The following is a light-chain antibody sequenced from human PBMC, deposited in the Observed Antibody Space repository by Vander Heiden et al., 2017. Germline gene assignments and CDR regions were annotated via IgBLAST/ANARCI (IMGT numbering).Light chain of an antibody. CDR3: QHYGSYSYT. J-gene: IGKJ2*01. Sequence: EIVSTPSPDTLSLAPGERATLSCRASQSGSSSYLAWYQQKPGQAPRLLIYAASSRATGIPDRFSGSGSETDFTLTVSRLESEDFAVYYCQHYGSYSYTFGQGTKVEIK. CDR2: AAS. V-gene: IGKV3-20*01. CDR1: QSGSSSY.